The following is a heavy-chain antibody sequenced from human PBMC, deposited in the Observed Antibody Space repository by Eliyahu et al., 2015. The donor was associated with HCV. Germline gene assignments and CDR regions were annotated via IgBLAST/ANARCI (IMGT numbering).Heavy chain of an antibody. CDR3: TTXFGIVNYFDH. D-gene: IGHD3-3*01. CDR1: XFXXGNAW. V-gene: IGHV3-15*01. Sequence: EVQLVESGGXLVXPGGSLRLSCAASXFXXGNAWMSWVRQGPGKGLEWVGRIKSKTDGWTIDFAAPVKGRFTISRDDSKNTLFLQMNSLQTEDTAVYYCTTXFGIVNYFDHWGQGALVTVSS. J-gene: IGHJ4*02. CDR2: IKSKTDGWTI.